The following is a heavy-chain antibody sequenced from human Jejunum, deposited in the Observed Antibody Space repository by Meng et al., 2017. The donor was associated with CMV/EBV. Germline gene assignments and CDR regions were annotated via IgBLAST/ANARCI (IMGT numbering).Heavy chain of an antibody. CDR2: LIPVLNKA. D-gene: IGHD2/OR15-2a*01. J-gene: IGHJ4*02. V-gene: IGHV1-69*10. CDR3: ARGRGNQPLFDF. Sequence: VQLVQAGAEVKKPGSSVKVACKTSGGSFGTYTFSWVRQAPGQGLEWMGGLIPVLNKAKSAPRFQDRVTFTADETTTTAYMELSSLTFEDTAVYFCARGRGNQPLFDFWGQGTLVTVSS. CDR1: GGSFGTYT.